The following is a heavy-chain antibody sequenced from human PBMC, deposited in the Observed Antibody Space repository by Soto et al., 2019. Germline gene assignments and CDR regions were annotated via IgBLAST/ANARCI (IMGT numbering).Heavy chain of an antibody. CDR3: AKLFGNYYDSSHDAFDI. J-gene: IGHJ3*02. D-gene: IGHD3-22*01. CDR2: ISGSGGST. CDR1: GFTFSSYA. Sequence: GGSLRLSCAASGFTFSSYAMSWVRQAPGKGLEWVSAISGSGGSTYYADSVKGRFTISRDNSKNTLYLQMNSLRAEDTAVYYCAKLFGNYYDSSHDAFDIWGQGTMVTVSS. V-gene: IGHV3-23*01.